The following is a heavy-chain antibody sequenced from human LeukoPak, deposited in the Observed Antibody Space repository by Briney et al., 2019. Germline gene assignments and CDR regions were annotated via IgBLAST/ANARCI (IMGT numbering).Heavy chain of an antibody. D-gene: IGHD1-26*01. CDR1: GFTFSYYG. J-gene: IGHJ4*02. CDR2: IWHDGGKR. V-gene: IGHV3-33*01. Sequence: GGSLRLSCAASGFTFSYYGMQWVRQAPGKGLEWVALIWHDGGKRYYADSVKGRFTISRDNAKNTLYLQMNSLRAEDTAVYYCARVPDSGSAIDYWGQGTLVTVSS. CDR3: ARVPDSGSAIDY.